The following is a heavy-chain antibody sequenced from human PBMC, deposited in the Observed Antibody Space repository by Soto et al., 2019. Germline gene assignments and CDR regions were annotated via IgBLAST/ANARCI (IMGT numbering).Heavy chain of an antibody. V-gene: IGHV1-46*03. Sequence: ASVKVSCKASGYTFTSYYMHWVRQAPGQGLEWMGIINPSGGSTSYAQKFQGRVTMTRDTSTSTVYMELSSLRSEDTAVYYCARNHIGYSGYDGPPGDYYYYYMDVWGKGTTVTVSS. CDR2: INPSGGST. CDR3: ARNHIGYSGYDGPPGDYYYYYMDV. CDR1: GYTFTSYY. D-gene: IGHD5-12*01. J-gene: IGHJ6*03.